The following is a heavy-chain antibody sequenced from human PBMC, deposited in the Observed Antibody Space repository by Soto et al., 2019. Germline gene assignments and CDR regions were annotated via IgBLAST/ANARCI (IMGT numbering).Heavy chain of an antibody. CDR2: ISYDGSNK. V-gene: IGHV3-30-3*01. CDR1: GFTFSSYA. D-gene: IGHD3-10*01. J-gene: IGHJ6*02. Sequence: QVQLVESGGGVVQPGRSLRLSCAASGFTFSSYAMHWVRQAPGKGLEGVAVISYDGSNKYYADSVKGRFTISRDNSKNTLYLQMNSLRAADTAVYYCARDLGYYYAAGTAPNYYYYGMDVWGQGTTVTVSS. CDR3: ARDLGYYYAAGTAPNYYYYGMDV.